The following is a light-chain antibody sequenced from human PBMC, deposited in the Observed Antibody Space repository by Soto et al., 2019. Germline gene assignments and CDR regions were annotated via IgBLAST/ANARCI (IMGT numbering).Light chain of an antibody. CDR2: DIS. CDR3: TSYTSSSTLGV. CDR1: RSDVGAYNY. V-gene: IGLV2-14*01. Sequence: QSVLTQPASVSGSPRQSITISCPGTRSDVGAYNYVSWYQQHPGKAPKLMIYDISNRPSRVSDRFSGSKSGNTASLTISGLQADDEADYYCTSYTSSSTLGVFGTGTKVTVL. J-gene: IGLJ1*01.